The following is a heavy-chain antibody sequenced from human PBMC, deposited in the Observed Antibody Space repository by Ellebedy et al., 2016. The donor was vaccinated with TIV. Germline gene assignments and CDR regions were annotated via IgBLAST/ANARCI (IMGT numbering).Heavy chain of an antibody. CDR3: ASGRWLPLPGS. Sequence: MPSETLSLTCAVYGGSLSRYLWSWIRQAPGRGPEWIGEINASGTTNYNASLKTRVTMLVDTSKNQFSLKLSSVTAADTAVYYCASGRWLPLPGSWGQGTLVTVSS. J-gene: IGHJ5*02. CDR1: GGSLSRYL. V-gene: IGHV4-34*01. D-gene: IGHD5-24*01. CDR2: INASGTT.